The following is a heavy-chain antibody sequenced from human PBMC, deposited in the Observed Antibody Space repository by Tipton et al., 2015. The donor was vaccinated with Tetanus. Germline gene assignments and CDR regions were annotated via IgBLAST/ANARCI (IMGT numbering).Heavy chain of an antibody. Sequence: TLSLTCSVSGGSLSTYFWAWIRQPPGKGLEWIGYIYYSGSTNYNPSLKSRVTISVDTSKNQFSLKLSSVTAADTAVYYCARDNRVPLRFGELLEFYYYYGMDVWGQGTTVTVSS. CDR2: IYYSGST. CDR1: GGSLSTYF. V-gene: IGHV4-59*01. D-gene: IGHD3-10*01. J-gene: IGHJ6*02. CDR3: ARDNRVPLRFGELLEFYYYYGMDV.